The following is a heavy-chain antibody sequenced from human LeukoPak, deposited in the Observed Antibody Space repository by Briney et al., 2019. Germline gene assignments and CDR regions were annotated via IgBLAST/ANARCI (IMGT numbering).Heavy chain of an antibody. V-gene: IGHV1-69*05. J-gene: IGHJ4*02. CDR3: ARDPFIYDSSGFDY. CDR1: GGTFSSYA. D-gene: IGHD3-22*01. Sequence: SVKVSCKASGGTFSSYAISWVRQAPGQGLEWMGRIIPIFGTANYAQKFQGRVTITTDESTSTAYMELSSLRSEGTAVYYCARDPFIYDSSGFDYWGQGTLVTVSS. CDR2: IIPIFGTA.